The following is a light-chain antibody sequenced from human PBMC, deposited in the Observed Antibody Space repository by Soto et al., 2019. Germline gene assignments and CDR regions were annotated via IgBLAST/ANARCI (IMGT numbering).Light chain of an antibody. J-gene: IGLJ1*01. V-gene: IGLV1-40*01. CDR3: QSYDSNLSGYV. CDR1: SSNIGAGYE. Sequence: QSVLTRPPSVSAAPGQRVTISCTGSSSNIGAGYEAHWYQQVPGTAPKLLIYENNNRPSGVPDRFSGSKSGTSASLAITGLQAEDEAEYYCQSYDSNLSGYVFGTGTKVTVL. CDR2: ENN.